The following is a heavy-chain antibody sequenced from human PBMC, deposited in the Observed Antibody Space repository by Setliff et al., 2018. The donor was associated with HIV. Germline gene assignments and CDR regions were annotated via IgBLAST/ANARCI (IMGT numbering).Heavy chain of an antibody. V-gene: IGHV1-18*01. CDR3: VRLTADRTNYYYYMDV. D-gene: IGHD2-8*01. CDR1: GYKFTGHH. CDR2: IDSNNGNR. J-gene: IGHJ6*03. Sequence: ASVKVSCKASGYKFTGHHIQWMRQAPGQGLEWMGWIDSNNGNRNFAQKFRGRVTMTTDISTNTAYMEVRSLSFDDTAVYYCVRLTADRTNYYYYMDVWGKGTTVTVSS.